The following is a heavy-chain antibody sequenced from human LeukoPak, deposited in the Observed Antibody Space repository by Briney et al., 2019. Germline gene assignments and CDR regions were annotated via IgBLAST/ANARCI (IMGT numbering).Heavy chain of an antibody. CDR1: GFTFSHYG. D-gene: IGHD4-11*01. Sequence: GGSLRLSCEASGFTFSHYGMHWLRQAPGKGLEWVAVIWSDATDQLYSISPKGRFTRPRENFKSTVSLQINSRRAEDTAVYYCVKDAQRGFDYSNSLQHWGQGSLVTVSS. CDR2: IWSDATDQ. J-gene: IGHJ4*02. CDR3: VKDAQRGFDYSNSLQH. V-gene: IGHV3-33*06.